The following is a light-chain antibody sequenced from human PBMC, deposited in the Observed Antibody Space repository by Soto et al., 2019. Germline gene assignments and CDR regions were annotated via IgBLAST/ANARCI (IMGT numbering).Light chain of an antibody. CDR3: CSYAGSHTWV. CDR1: SSDVGGYDY. Sequence: QSALTQPRSVSGSPGQSVTISCTGTSSDVGGYDYVSWYQQHPGKAPKVMIYDVTKRPSGVPHRFSGSKSGNTASLTISGLQAEDEPDYYCCSYAGSHTWVFRRGTKLTVL. V-gene: IGLV2-11*01. CDR2: DVT. J-gene: IGLJ3*02.